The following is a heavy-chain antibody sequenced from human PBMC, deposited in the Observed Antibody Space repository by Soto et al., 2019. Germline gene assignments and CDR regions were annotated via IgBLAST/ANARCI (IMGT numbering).Heavy chain of an antibody. CDR1: GDTFTDYY. J-gene: IGHJ4*02. CDR3: ARGGHVVVVTAALDY. D-gene: IGHD2-21*02. CDR2: VNPSGGHT. V-gene: IGHV1-46*01. Sequence: QVQLMQSGAEVKKPGASVKVSCKASGDTFTDYYIHWVRQAPGQGLEWMGTVNPSGGHTTYAQHFLGRVTMTRDTSTSTLYMELTSLRSEDTAVYYCARGGHVVVVTAALDYWGKGTLVTVSS.